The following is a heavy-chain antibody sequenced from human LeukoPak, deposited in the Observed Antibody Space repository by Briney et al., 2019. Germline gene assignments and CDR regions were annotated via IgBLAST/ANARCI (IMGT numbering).Heavy chain of an antibody. J-gene: IGHJ4*02. CDR2: INDSEST. D-gene: IGHD2-15*01. CDR3: AREDCSSGSCTNFDY. Sequence: SETLSLTCAVYGGSFSGYYWSWIRQTPGKGLDWMGEINDSESTNYNTSLKIRATISVDTSKKQFSLKLSSVTAADTALYYCAREDCSSGSCTNFDYWGQGTLVTVSS. CDR1: GGSFSGYY. V-gene: IGHV4-34*01.